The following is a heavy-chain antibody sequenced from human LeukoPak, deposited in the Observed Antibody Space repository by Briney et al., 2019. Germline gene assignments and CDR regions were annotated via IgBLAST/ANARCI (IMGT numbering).Heavy chain of an antibody. CDR3: ARGAWATRLGS. V-gene: IGHV4-34*01. Sequence: SETLSLTCAVYGESLNSYYWSWIRQPPGKGLEWIGEIYESGSTEFNPSLKSRVTISMVPSKQQFSLSLTSVTAADTAVYYCARGAWATRLGSWGLGTPVIVSS. D-gene: IGHD2-15*01. CDR1: GESLNSYY. J-gene: IGHJ4*02. CDR2: IYESGST.